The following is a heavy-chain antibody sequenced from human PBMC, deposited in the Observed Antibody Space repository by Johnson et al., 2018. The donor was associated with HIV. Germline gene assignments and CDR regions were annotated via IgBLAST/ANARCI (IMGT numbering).Heavy chain of an antibody. Sequence: VQLVESGGGGVQPGGSLRLSCAASGFTFSSHWMHWVRQAPGKGLVWVSRINSDGSSTSYADSVKGRFTISRDNSKNTLYLQMNSLRAEDTAVYYCAKDRRSSSLDAFDIWGQGTMVTVSS. D-gene: IGHD6-13*01. CDR2: INSDGSST. J-gene: IGHJ3*02. CDR3: AKDRRSSSLDAFDI. CDR1: GFTFSSHW. V-gene: IGHV3-74*01.